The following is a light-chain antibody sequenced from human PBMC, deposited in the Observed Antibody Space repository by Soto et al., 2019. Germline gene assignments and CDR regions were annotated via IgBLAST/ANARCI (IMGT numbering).Light chain of an antibody. CDR2: GAS. J-gene: IGKJ3*01. CDR3: QQYGSSPS. V-gene: IGKV3-20*01. Sequence: EIVLTQSPGTLSLSPGERATLSCRASQSVSSSYLAWYQQKPGQAPRLLIYGASSRATGIPDRFSGSGSGTDFTLTISRLEPEAFAVYSCQQYGSSPSFGPGTNVDIK. CDR1: QSVSSSY.